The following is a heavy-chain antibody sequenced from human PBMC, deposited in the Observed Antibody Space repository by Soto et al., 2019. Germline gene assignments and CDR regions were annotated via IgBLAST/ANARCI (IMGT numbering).Heavy chain of an antibody. CDR3: ARDSRLGLGELED. Sequence: EVPLVESGGGLVQPGGSLRLSCAASGFTVSNNYMTWVRQAPGKGLEWVSVIYSGGSTYYEDSVKGRFTISRDNSKNTLYLKMNSLRAEDTAVYYCARDSRLGLGELEDWGQGTLVTVSS. D-gene: IGHD3-10*01. J-gene: IGHJ4*02. V-gene: IGHV3-66*01. CDR1: GFTVSNNY. CDR2: IYSGGST.